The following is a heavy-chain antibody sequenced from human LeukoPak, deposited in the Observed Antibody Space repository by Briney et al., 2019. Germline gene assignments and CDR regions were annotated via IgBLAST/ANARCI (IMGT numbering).Heavy chain of an antibody. CDR1: GASISSGDYY. CDR3: ARDGV. Sequence: SETLSLTCTVSGASISSGDYYWSWIRQPPGKGLEWIGYIYHSGSTYYNPSLKSRVIISVDTSTNQFSLKLSFVTAADTAVYYCARDGVWGQGTTVTVSS. J-gene: IGHJ6*02. V-gene: IGHV4-30-4*01. CDR2: IYHSGST.